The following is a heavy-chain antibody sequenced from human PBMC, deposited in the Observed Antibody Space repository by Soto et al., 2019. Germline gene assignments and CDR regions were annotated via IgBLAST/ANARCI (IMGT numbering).Heavy chain of an antibody. CDR3: ARSPSDCDGDCSSYYFDN. V-gene: IGHV4-34*01. D-gene: IGHD2-21*02. Sequence: SETLSLTCAVNGGSLSGYYWSRIRQSPGKGLEWIGETNHRGSSDYNPSLKSRVTLSIDASMNHVTLELTSVTAADTAVYYCARSPSDCDGDCSSYYFDNWGQGTLVTVS. CDR2: TNHRGSS. CDR1: GGSLSGYY. J-gene: IGHJ4*02.